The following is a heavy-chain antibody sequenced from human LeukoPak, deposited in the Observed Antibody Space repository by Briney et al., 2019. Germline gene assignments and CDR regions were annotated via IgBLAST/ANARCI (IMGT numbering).Heavy chain of an antibody. Sequence: ASVKVSCKASGYTFTDCYIHWVGQVAGQGLEWMGWVDPNSEGTNYAQKFQGRVTMTRDTSISTAYMELSRLRSDDTAVYYCARVRFFYYGMDVWGQGTTVTVSS. CDR2: VDPNSEGT. J-gene: IGHJ6*02. CDR3: ARVRFFYYGMDV. D-gene: IGHD3-3*01. V-gene: IGHV1-2*02. CDR1: GYTFTDCY.